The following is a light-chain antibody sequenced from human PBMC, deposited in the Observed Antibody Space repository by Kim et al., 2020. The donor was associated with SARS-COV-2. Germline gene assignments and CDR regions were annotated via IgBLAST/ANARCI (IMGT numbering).Light chain of an antibody. Sequence: ATINCKSSQSVLHNSNNKNYLAWYQQKPGQPPKLLIYWASTRESGVPDRFSGSGSGTDFTLTISSLQAEDVAVYYCQQYYSTPKTFGQGTKLEI. CDR1: QSVLHNSNNKNY. J-gene: IGKJ2*01. V-gene: IGKV4-1*01. CDR2: WAS. CDR3: QQYYSTPKT.